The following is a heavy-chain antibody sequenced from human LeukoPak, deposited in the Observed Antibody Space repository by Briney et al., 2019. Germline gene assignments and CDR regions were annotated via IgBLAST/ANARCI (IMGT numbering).Heavy chain of an antibody. CDR1: GSGFTFSEFW. Sequence: GGSLRLSCVASGSGFTFSEFWMGWVRQAPGERLEWVANIKGDGSETYYVDTVKGRFTISRDNVKNSVYLQMNSLRADDTSLYRCAREAYCGGPSCFAVNYMDVWGKGTTVTVSS. V-gene: IGHV3-7*01. CDR3: AREAYCGGPSCFAVNYMDV. J-gene: IGHJ6*03. CDR2: IKGDGSET. D-gene: IGHD2-21*01.